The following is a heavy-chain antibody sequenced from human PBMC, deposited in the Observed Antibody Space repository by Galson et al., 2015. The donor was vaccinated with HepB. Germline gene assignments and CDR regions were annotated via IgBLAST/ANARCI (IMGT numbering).Heavy chain of an antibody. V-gene: IGHV1-69*13. CDR3: ATYGTNGYYYGMDV. Sequence: SVKVSCKASGGSFSSSFISWLRQAPGQGLEWMGGIIPTFDNTNYEEKFQGRVTLSADESTSTAYMELRSLRSDDTAVYYCATYGTNGYYYGMDVWGQGTTVTVSS. D-gene: IGHD2-8*01. CDR2: IIPTFDNT. CDR1: GGSFSSSF. J-gene: IGHJ6*02.